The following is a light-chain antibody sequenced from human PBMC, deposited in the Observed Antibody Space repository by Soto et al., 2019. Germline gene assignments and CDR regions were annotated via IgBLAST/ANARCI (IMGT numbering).Light chain of an antibody. CDR3: QRLSHA. CDR1: QGISNY. Sequence: IQLTQSPSSLSASVGDRVTITCRASQGISNYVAWYQQKPGKAPKLLIYAASTLQRGVPSRFSGSGSGTDFTLTISRLQPEDFATYYCQRLSHAFGGGTKVEIK. J-gene: IGKJ4*01. V-gene: IGKV1-9*01. CDR2: AAS.